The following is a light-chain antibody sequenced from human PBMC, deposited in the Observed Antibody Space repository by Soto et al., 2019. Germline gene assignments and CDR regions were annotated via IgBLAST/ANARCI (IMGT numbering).Light chain of an antibody. V-gene: IGLV4-69*01. Sequence: QLVLTQSPSASASLGASVKLTCTLSSGLSSYAIAWHQQQPEKGPRYLMKLNSDGSHSKGDGIPDRFSGSSSGAERYLTIPSLQSEDEADYYCQTWGTGIVVFGGGTKLTVL. CDR1: SGLSSYA. CDR3: QTWGTGIVV. J-gene: IGLJ2*01. CDR2: LNSDGSH.